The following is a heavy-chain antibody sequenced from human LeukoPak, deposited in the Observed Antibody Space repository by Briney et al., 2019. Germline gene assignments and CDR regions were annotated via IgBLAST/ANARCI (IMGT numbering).Heavy chain of an antibody. Sequence: ASVKVSCKASGYTFTSNYIHWVRQAPGQGLEWMGMIYPRDGSTSYAQKFQGRVTMTRDTSTSTVYMELSSLRSEDTAVYYCARGGWGFDYWGQGTLVTVSS. CDR2: IYPRDGST. D-gene: IGHD6-19*01. V-gene: IGHV1-46*01. CDR1: GYTFTSNY. CDR3: ARGGWGFDY. J-gene: IGHJ4*02.